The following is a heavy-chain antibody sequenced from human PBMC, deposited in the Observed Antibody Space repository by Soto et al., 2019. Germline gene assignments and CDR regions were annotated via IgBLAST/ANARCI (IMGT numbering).Heavy chain of an antibody. CDR1: GVTFSSYW. Sequence: GGSLSLSCAASGVTFSSYWMSWVRQAPGKGLEWVANIKQDGSEKYYVDSVKGRFTISRDNAKNSLYLQMNSLRAEDTAVYYCARDGGYCSGGSCYSFYYYGMDVWGQGTTVTVSS. CDR2: IKQDGSEK. D-gene: IGHD2-15*01. CDR3: ARDGGYCSGGSCYSFYYYGMDV. V-gene: IGHV3-7*03. J-gene: IGHJ6*02.